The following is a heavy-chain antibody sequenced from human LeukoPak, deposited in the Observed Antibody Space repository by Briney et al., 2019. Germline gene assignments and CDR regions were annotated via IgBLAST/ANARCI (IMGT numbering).Heavy chain of an antibody. CDR1: GFTFSSYA. V-gene: IGHV3-23*01. CDR3: AKTSAVAGTFTPIVGARGWYAFDI. J-gene: IGHJ3*02. Sequence: QSGGSLRLSCAASGFTFSSYAMSWVRQAPGKGLEWVSAISGSGGSTYYADSVKGRFTISRDNSKNTLYLQMNSLRAEDTAVYYCAKTSAVAGTFTPIVGARGWYAFDIWGQGTMVTVSS. CDR2: ISGSGGST. D-gene: IGHD6-19*01.